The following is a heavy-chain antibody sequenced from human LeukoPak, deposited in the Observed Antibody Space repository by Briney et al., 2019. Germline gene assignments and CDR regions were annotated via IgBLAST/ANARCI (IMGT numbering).Heavy chain of an antibody. Sequence: ASVKVSRKASGYTFTGYYTHWVRQAPGQGLEWMGWINPKSGGTNYEQKFQGRVIMTRDTSISTAYMELSRLTSDDTAVYYCARHMTTANNWFDPWGQGTLVTVSS. CDR1: GYTFTGYY. D-gene: IGHD1-1*01. CDR3: ARHMTTANNWFDP. J-gene: IGHJ5*02. CDR2: INPKSGGT. V-gene: IGHV1-2*02.